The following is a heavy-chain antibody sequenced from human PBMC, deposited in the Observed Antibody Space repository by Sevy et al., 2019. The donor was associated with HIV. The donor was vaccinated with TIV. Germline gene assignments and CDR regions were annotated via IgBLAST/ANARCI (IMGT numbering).Heavy chain of an antibody. CDR1: GFTVRDYP. Sequence: GGSLRLSCAASGFTVRDYPMNWIRQAPGKGLEWLSYISRASDSIYYADSVMGQFTVSRDNAKNSLYLQMDRLSDEDTAIYYCAREHTGSFPDFWGQGTLVTVSS. V-gene: IGHV3-48*02. CDR3: AREHTGSFPDF. CDR2: ISRASDSI. J-gene: IGHJ4*02. D-gene: IGHD1-26*01.